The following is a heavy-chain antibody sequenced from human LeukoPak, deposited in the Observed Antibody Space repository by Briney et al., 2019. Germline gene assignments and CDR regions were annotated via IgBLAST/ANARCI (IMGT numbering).Heavy chain of an antibody. D-gene: IGHD2-15*01. Sequence: ASVKVSCKGSGYTFTSYGISWVRQAPGQGLEWMGWISGYSGNTNYVQKFQGRVTMTTDRSTTTAYMELRSLRSDDTAVYYCARDIATVVHQDWGQGTLVTVSS. J-gene: IGHJ4*02. CDR2: ISGYSGNT. CDR3: ARDIATVVHQD. V-gene: IGHV1-18*01. CDR1: GYTFTSYG.